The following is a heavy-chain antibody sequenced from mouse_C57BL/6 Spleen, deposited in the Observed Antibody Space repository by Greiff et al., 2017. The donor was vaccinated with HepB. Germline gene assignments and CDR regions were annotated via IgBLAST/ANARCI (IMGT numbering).Heavy chain of an antibody. J-gene: IGHJ3*01. D-gene: IGHD6-5*01. Sequence: EVQLQQSGPELVKPGASVKIPCKASGYTFTDYNMDWVKQSHGKSLEWIGDINPNNGGTIYNQKFKGKATLTVDKSSSTAYMELRSLTSEDTAVYYCAREFGKCSSGFMFDYWGQGTPVTVSS. CDR3: AREFGKCSSGFMFDY. V-gene: IGHV1-18*01. CDR1: GYTFTDYN. CDR2: INPNNGGT.